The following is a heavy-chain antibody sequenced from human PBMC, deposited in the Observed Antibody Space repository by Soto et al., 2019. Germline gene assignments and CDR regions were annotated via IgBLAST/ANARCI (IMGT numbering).Heavy chain of an antibody. CDR2: IYHSGST. Sequence: QVQLQESGPGLVKPSGTLSLTCAVSGGSISSSNWWSWVRQPPGKGLEWIGEIYHSGSTNYNPSLKRRATISANKSKNQSSLKRSPVTAADTAVYYCARAAMGGSSWPFDYWGQGTLVTVSS. J-gene: IGHJ4*02. CDR3: ARAAMGGSSWPFDY. D-gene: IGHD6-13*01. V-gene: IGHV4-4*02. CDR1: GGSISSSNW.